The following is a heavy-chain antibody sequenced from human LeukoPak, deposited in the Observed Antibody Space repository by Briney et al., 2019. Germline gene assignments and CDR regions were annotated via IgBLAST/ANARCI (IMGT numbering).Heavy chain of an antibody. V-gene: IGHV3-66*02. Sequence: GGSLRLSCAASGFTVSSNYMSWVRQAPGKGLKWVSVIYSGGSTYYADSVKGRFTISRDNSKNTLYLQMNSLRAEDTAVYYCACSPPYDILTGLVAGYFDYWGQGTLVTVSS. CDR3: ACSPPYDILTGLVAGYFDY. CDR1: GFTVSSNY. J-gene: IGHJ4*02. CDR2: IYSGGST. D-gene: IGHD3-9*01.